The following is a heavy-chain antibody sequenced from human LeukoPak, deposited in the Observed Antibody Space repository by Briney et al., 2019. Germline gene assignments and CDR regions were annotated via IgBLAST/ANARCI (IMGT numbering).Heavy chain of an antibody. J-gene: IGHJ3*02. V-gene: IGHV4-34*01. Sequence: SETLSLTCAVYGGSFSGYYWSWIRQPPGKGLEWIGEINHSGSTNYNPSLKSRVTVSVDTSKNQFSLKLSSVTAADTAVYYCARGRRITMVRGVRLGAFDIWGQGTMVTVSS. D-gene: IGHD3-10*01. CDR1: GGSFSGYY. CDR3: ARGRRITMVRGVRLGAFDI. CDR2: INHSGST.